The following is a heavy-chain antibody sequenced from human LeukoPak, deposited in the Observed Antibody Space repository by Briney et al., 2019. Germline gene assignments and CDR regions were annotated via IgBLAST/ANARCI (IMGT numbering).Heavy chain of an antibody. CDR3: ARGLSPYYYYYXXV. V-gene: IGHV4-34*01. J-gene: IGHJ6*03. CDR1: GGSFSGYY. Sequence: PSETLSLTCAVYGGSFSGYYWSWIRQPPGKGLEWIGEINHSGSTNYNPSLKSRVTISVDTSKNQFSLKLSSVTASDTAVYYCARGLSPYYYYYXXVWGKGTTVTVSS. D-gene: IGHD3-16*02. CDR2: INHSGST.